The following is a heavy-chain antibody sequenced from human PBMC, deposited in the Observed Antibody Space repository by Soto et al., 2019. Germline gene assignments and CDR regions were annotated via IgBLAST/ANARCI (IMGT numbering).Heavy chain of an antibody. CDR1: GFTFSSYG. J-gene: IGHJ6*02. Sequence: QVQLVESGGGVVQPGRSLRLSCAASGFTFSSYGMHWVRQAPGKGLEWVAVISYDGSNKYYADSVEGRFTISRDNSKNTLYLQMNSLRAEDTAVYYCAKDYHGSGSYLYYYYYGMDVWGQGTTVTVSS. V-gene: IGHV3-30*18. D-gene: IGHD3-10*01. CDR3: AKDYHGSGSYLYYYYYGMDV. CDR2: ISYDGSNK.